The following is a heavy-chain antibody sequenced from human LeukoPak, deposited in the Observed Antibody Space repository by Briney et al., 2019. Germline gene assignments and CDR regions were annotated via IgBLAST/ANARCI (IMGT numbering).Heavy chain of an antibody. V-gene: IGHV3-30*02. D-gene: IGHD1-26*01. CDR3: AKKRGVGPTVYYFFC. CDR2: IQSDGRNK. J-gene: IGHJ4*02. CDR1: GFTFSSYC. Sequence: GGSLRLSCGASGFTFSSYCMHWVRQAPGKGLDWVAIIQSDGRNKFYADSVKCRFTISRDNSKNTMYLQMHTLRVEDTAVYYCAKKRGVGPTVYYFFCCVQGPLVTVSS.